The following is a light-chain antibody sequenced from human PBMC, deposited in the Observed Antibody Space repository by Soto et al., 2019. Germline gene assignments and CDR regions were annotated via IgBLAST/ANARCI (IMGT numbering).Light chain of an antibody. CDR1: QNIRSW. CDR2: KAS. J-gene: IGKJ1*01. Sequence: DIQMTQSPSTLSASVGDRVTITCRASQNIRSWLAWYQQKPGKAPRLLIYKASSLESGVPSRFSGSGSGTEFTLTISSLQPDDSATYYCLQDHDDSWTFGQGTKVDIK. CDR3: LQDHDDSWT. V-gene: IGKV1-5*03.